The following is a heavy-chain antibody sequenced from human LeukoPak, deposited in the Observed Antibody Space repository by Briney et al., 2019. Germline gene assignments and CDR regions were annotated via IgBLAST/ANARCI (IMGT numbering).Heavy chain of an antibody. CDR1: GGSISGYY. CDR2: IYYSGST. CDR3: ARDMVWSGYHNWFDP. Sequence: PSETLSLTCTVSGGSISGYYWSWIRQPPGKGLEWIGYIYYSGSTNYNPSLKSRVTISVDTSKNQFSLKLSSVTAADTAVYYCARDMVWSGYHNWFDPWGQGTLVTVSS. V-gene: IGHV4-59*01. J-gene: IGHJ5*02. D-gene: IGHD3-3*01.